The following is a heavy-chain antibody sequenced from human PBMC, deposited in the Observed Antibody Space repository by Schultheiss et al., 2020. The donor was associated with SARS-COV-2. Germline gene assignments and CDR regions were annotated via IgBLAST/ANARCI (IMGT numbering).Heavy chain of an antibody. J-gene: IGHJ4*02. CDR3: ARTVAGTG. D-gene: IGHD6-19*01. CDR2: ISYDGSNK. CDR1: GFTFSSYA. Sequence: GGSLRLSCAASGFTFSSYAMHWVRQAPGKGLEWVAVISYDGSNKYYADSVKGRFTISRDNSKNTLYLQMNSLRAEDTAVYYCARTVAGTGWGQGTLVTVSS. V-gene: IGHV3-30*04.